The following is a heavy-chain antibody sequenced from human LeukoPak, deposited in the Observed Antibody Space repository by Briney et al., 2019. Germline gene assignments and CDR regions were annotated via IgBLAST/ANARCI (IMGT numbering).Heavy chain of an antibody. D-gene: IGHD1-26*01. CDR2: IYYSGST. Sequence: SETLSLTCTVSGGSISSSSYYWGWIRQPPGKGLEWIGSIYYSGSTYYNPSLKSRITISVDTSKNQFSLKLSSVTAADTAVYYCASKMPKVGATASHAFDIWGQGTMVTVSS. V-gene: IGHV4-39*07. J-gene: IGHJ3*02. CDR3: ASKMPKVGATASHAFDI. CDR1: GGSISSSSYY.